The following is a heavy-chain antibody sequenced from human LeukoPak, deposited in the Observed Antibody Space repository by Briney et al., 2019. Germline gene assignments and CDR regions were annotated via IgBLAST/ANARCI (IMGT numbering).Heavy chain of an antibody. V-gene: IGHV4-4*07. Sequence: SETLSLTCTVSGGSISSYYWSRIRQPAGKGLEWIGRIYTSGSTNYNPSLKSRVTMSVDTSKNQFSLKLSSVAAADTAVYYCARDGAGKDYYYYMDVWGKGTTVTVSS. CDR3: ARDGAGKDYYYYMDV. D-gene: IGHD6-13*01. CDR1: GGSISSYY. CDR2: IYTSGST. J-gene: IGHJ6*03.